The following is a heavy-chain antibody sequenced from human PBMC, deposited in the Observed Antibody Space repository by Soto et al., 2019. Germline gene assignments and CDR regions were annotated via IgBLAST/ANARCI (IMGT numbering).Heavy chain of an antibody. V-gene: IGHV1-3*01. CDR3: AKIGDGYAAFNI. CDR2: INAGNGNT. Sequence: QVQLVQSGAEVKKPGASVKVSCEASGYTFTLYAMHWVRLAPGHGLEWMGWINAGNGNTKYSQKFQGRVTITRDPSASTAYMELSSLTSEDTAVYYCAKIGDGYAAFNIWGQGTMVTVSS. J-gene: IGHJ3*02. D-gene: IGHD2-2*01. CDR1: GYTFTLYA.